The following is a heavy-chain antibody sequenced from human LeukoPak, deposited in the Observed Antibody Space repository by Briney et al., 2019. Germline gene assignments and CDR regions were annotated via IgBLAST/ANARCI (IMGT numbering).Heavy chain of an antibody. CDR2: IIPILGIA. CDR3: ARDRGSNWPGLDY. J-gene: IGHJ4*02. D-gene: IGHD6-13*01. V-gene: IGHV1-69*04. Sequence: SVKVSCKASVGTFSSYTISWVRQAPGQGVEWMGRIIPILGIANYAQKFQGRVTITADKSTSTVYMELSSLRSEDTAVYYCARDRGSNWPGLDYWGQGTLVTVSS. CDR1: VGTFSSYT.